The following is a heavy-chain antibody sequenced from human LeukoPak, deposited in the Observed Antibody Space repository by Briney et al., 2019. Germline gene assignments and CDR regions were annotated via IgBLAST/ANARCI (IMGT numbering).Heavy chain of an antibody. CDR1: GYTFTSYY. Sequence: DSVKVSCKASGYTFTSYYMHWVRQAPGQGLEWMGIINPSGGSTSYAQKFQGRVTMTRDTSTSTVYMVLSSLRSEDTAVYYCARRIAVAGEDYYYGMDVWGQGTTVTVSS. CDR3: ARRIAVAGEDYYYGMDV. J-gene: IGHJ6*02. D-gene: IGHD6-19*01. CDR2: INPSGGST. V-gene: IGHV1-46*01.